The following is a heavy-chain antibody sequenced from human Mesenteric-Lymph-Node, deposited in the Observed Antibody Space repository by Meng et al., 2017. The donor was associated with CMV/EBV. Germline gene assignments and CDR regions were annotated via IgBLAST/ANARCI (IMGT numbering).Heavy chain of an antibody. CDR1: GVSVTSGAYH. J-gene: IGHJ4*02. Sequence: VPVQESGPGLVKPSETLSLTCIVSGVSVTSGAYHWSWIRQSPGKGLEWIGYIYGTGITIYNPSLKSRVTILLETSKNQFSLKLNSVTTADTAVYYCAKSRSSTPGIVDDWGQGTLVTVSS. CDR3: AKSRSSTPGIVDD. V-gene: IGHV4-61*08. CDR2: IYGTGIT. D-gene: IGHD2/OR15-2a*01.